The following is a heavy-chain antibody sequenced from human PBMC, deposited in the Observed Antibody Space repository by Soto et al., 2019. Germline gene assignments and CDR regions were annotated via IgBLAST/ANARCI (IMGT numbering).Heavy chain of an antibody. CDR1: GGTFSSYA. CDR2: IIPIFGTA. D-gene: IGHD2-2*01. V-gene: IGHV1-69*13. CDR3: ARETYYCSSKSCYFSGWFDP. Sequence: SVKVSCKASGGTFSSYAISWVRQAPGQGLEWMGGIIPIFGTANYAQKFQGRVTITADESTSTAYMELSSLRSEDTAVYYCARETYYCSSKSCYFSGWFDPWGQGTLVTVSS. J-gene: IGHJ5*02.